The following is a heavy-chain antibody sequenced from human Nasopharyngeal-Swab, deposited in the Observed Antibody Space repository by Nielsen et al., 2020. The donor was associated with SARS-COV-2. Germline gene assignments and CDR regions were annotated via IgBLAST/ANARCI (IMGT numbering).Heavy chain of an antibody. CDR2: INHSGST. Sequence: WIRQPPGKGLEWIGEINHSGSTNYNPSLKSRVTISVDTSKNQFSLKLSSVTAADTAVYYCAREGRIIQLWSGGFDPWGQGTLVPSPQ. CDR3: AREGRIIQLWSGGFDP. V-gene: IGHV4-34*01. J-gene: IGHJ5*02. D-gene: IGHD5-18*01.